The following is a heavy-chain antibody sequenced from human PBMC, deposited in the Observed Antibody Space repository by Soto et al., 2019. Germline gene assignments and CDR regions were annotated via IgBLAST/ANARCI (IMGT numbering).Heavy chain of an antibody. CDR3: ARRREGVTTRGKYYYYGMDV. V-gene: IGHV4-59*08. J-gene: IGHJ6*02. CDR2: IYYSGST. D-gene: IGHD3-22*01. Sequence: QVQLQESGPGLVKPSETLSLTCTVSGGSISSYYWRWIRQPPGKVLAWIGYIYYSGSTNYNPSLKSRVTISVATSKNRFSLKLSSVTAADTAVYYCARRREGVTTRGKYYYYGMDVWGQGTTVTVSS. CDR1: GGSISSYY.